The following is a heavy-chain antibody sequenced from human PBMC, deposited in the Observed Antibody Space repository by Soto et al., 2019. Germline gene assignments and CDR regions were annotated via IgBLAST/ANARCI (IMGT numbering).Heavy chain of an antibody. CDR1: GCSISIYY. D-gene: IGHD1-26*01. CDR2: IYYSGST. J-gene: IGHJ4*02. V-gene: IGHV4-59*01. CDR3: AGSGSYYHLYYFDY. Sequence: PSETLSLTCTVSGCSISIYYWSWIRQPSGKGLEWIGYIYYSGSTNYNPSLKSRVTISVDTSKNQFSLKPSSVTAADTAVYYCAGSGSYYHLYYFDYWGQGTLVTVSS.